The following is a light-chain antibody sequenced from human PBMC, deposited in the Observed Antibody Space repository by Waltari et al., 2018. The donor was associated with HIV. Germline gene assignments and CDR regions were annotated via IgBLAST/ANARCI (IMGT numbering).Light chain of an antibody. CDR3: HHYNNWRET. CDR1: PSVNSN. J-gene: IGKJ1*01. CDR2: GTS. V-gene: IGKV3-15*01. Sequence: LMTQYPATLSVSPGERATLSCRASPSVNSNLAWYQQKPGKTPRLLIYGTSTRATEIPARFSGSGSGTEFTLTISSLQSEDFAVYYCHHYNNWRETFGQGTKVEIK.